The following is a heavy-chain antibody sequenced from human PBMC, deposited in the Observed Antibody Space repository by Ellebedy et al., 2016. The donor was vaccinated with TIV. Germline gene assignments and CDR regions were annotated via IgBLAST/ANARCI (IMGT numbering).Heavy chain of an antibody. V-gene: IGHV3-7*01. CDR2: IKQDESEI. Sequence: PGGSLRLSCAASGFTFTTYTMNWVRQAPGKGLEWVANIKQDESEINYVDSVKGRFIISRANAKNSVYRQMNSLRAEDTAMYFCTRDNWGPDYWGQGTPVTVSS. J-gene: IGHJ4*02. CDR3: TRDNWGPDY. CDR1: GFTFTTYT. D-gene: IGHD3-16*01.